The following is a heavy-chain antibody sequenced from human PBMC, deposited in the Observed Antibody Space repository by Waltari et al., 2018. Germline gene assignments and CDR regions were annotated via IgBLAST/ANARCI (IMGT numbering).Heavy chain of an antibody. CDR3: ASEPLGYCSSTSCYGRYGMDV. J-gene: IGHJ6*02. Sequence: QVQLVQSGAEVKKPGSSVKVSCKASGGTFSSYAISWVRQAPGQGLEWMGGIIPIFGTANYAQKFQGRVTITADESTSTAYMELSSLRSEDTAVYYCASEPLGYCSSTSCYGRYGMDVWGQGTTVTVSS. CDR1: GGTFSSYA. D-gene: IGHD2-2*01. V-gene: IGHV1-69*13. CDR2: IIPIFGTA.